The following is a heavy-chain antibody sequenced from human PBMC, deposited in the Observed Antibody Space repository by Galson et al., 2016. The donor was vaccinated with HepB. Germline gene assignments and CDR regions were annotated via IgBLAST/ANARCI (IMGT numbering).Heavy chain of an antibody. J-gene: IGHJ4*02. CDR1: GGSFSSFP. V-gene: IGHV1-69*13. Sequence: SVKVSCKASGGSFSSFPIHWVRQAPGQGLEWMGGIVPIFSTANSAQKFQGRVTITADESTSTIFLELISLRSEDTAIYYCAREAPGDRRSWSCWGQGTLVTVSS. D-gene: IGHD3-3*01. CDR3: AREAPGDRRSWSC. CDR2: IVPIFSTA.